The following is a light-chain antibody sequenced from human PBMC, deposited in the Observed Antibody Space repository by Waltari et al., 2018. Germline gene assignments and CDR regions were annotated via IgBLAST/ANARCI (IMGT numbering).Light chain of an antibody. V-gene: IGKV1-39*01. J-gene: IGKJ1*01. CDR3: QQGYMTPRT. CDR2: ATS. Sequence: IQMTQSPSSLSASVGDSVTITCRASQVVRNFLNWYQQEPGKAPKLLIYATSSLQTGVPSSFSRSGSETDFTLSISSLQPEDFAIYCCQQGYMTPRTFGQGTKVEIK. CDR1: QVVRNF.